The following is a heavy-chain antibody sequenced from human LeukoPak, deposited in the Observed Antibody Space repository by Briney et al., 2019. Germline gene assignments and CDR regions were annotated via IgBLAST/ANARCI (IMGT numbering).Heavy chain of an antibody. D-gene: IGHD3-22*01. CDR3: AREDVHYYDSSGFEGCYYGMDV. Sequence: QAGGSLRLSCAASGFTFSSYAMHWVRQAPGKGLEWVAVISYDGSNKYYADSVKGRFTISRDNSKNTLFLQMNSLRAEDTAVYYCAREDVHYYDSSGFEGCYYGMDVWGQGTTVTVSS. J-gene: IGHJ6*02. CDR2: ISYDGSNK. V-gene: IGHV3-30*04. CDR1: GFTFSSYA.